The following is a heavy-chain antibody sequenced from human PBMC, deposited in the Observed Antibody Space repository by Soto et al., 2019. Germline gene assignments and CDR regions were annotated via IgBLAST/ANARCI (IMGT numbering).Heavy chain of an antibody. Sequence: PGGSLRLSCAASGFNFSSYAMHWVRQAPGKGLEWVAVISYDGSNKYYADSVKGRFTISRDNSKNTLYPQMNSLRAEDTAVYYCARVSPPYYYDSSGCYDYWGQGTLVTVSS. CDR2: ISYDGSNK. CDR3: ARVSPPYYYDSSGCYDY. D-gene: IGHD3-22*01. J-gene: IGHJ4*02. V-gene: IGHV3-30-3*01. CDR1: GFNFSSYA.